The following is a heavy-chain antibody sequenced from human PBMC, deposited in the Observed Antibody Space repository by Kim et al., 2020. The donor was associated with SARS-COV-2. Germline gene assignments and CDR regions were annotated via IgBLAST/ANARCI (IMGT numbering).Heavy chain of an antibody. Sequence: GGSLRLSCAASGFIFDDNAMHWVRQAPGKGLEWVSGINWNSGSIGYADSVKGRFTISRDKAKKSLYLQMDSLRAEDTALYYCTKDMGYGETGSGAFDIWGQGTMVTVS. J-gene: IGHJ3*02. CDR1: GFIFDDNA. CDR2: INWNSGSI. CDR3: TKDMGYGETGSGAFDI. V-gene: IGHV3-9*01. D-gene: IGHD4-17*01.